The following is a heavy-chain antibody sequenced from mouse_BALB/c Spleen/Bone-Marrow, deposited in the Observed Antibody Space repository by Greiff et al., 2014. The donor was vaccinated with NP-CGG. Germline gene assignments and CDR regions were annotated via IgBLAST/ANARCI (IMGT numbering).Heavy chain of an antibody. CDR1: GFTFSGYA. CDR2: ISSGGST. Sequence: EVQVVESGGGLVKPGGSLKLSCAASGFTFSGYAMSWVRQTPEKRLEWVASISSGGSTFYPDSVKGRFTISRDNARNILYLQMSSLRSEDTAMYYCARRKTTILTTFYWYFDVWGAGTTVTVSS. V-gene: IGHV5-6-5*01. CDR3: ARRKTTILTTFYWYFDV. J-gene: IGHJ1*01. D-gene: IGHD2-5*01.